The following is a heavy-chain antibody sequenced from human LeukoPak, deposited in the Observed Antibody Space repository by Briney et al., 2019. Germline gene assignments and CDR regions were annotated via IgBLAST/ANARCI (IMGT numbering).Heavy chain of an antibody. V-gene: IGHV3-53*01. Sequence: PGGSLRLSCAASGFTVSSNYMIWVRHAPGKGLESVSVIYSGGSTYYADSVKGRFTISRDNSKNTLYLQMNSLRAEDTAVYYCASGEVFDYWGQGTLVTVSS. CDR3: ASGEVFDY. CDR2: IYSGGST. J-gene: IGHJ4*02. D-gene: IGHD3-10*01. CDR1: GFTVSSNY.